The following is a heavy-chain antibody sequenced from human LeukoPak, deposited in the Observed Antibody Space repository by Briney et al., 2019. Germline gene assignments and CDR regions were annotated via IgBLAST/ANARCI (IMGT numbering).Heavy chain of an antibody. CDR3: AKDGGLWVSAHWGDS. D-gene: IGHD7-27*01. CDR1: GFIFSNYG. V-gene: IGHV3-23*01. J-gene: IGHJ4*02. CDR2: ISASGSAT. Sequence: GGSLRLSCAASGFIFSNYGMNWVRQAPGKGLEWVAAISASGSATSYADSVKGRFTVSRDDSKNTLYLQMNSLRAEDTAVYYCAKDGGLWVSAHWGDSWGRGTLVTVSS.